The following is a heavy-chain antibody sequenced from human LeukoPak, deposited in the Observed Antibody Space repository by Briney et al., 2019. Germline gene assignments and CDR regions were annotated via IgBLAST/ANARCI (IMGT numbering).Heavy chain of an antibody. CDR1: GFTFSDYY. Sequence: GGSLRLSCAASGFTFSDYYMSWIRQAPGKGLEWVSYISSSGSTIYYADSVKGRFTISRDNAKNSQYLQMNSLRAEDTAVYYCARDRDYYDSSGYRGGYFDYWGQGTLVTVSS. CDR3: ARDRDYYDSSGYRGGYFDY. V-gene: IGHV3-11*01. CDR2: ISSSGSTI. J-gene: IGHJ4*02. D-gene: IGHD3-22*01.